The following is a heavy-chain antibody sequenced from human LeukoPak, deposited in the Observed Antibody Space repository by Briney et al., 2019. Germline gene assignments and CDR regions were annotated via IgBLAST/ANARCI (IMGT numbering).Heavy chain of an antibody. V-gene: IGHV3-74*01. Sequence: GGSLRLSGAAYGFTFSSYWMHWVRQAPGKGLVWVSRINSDGSSTSYADSVKGRFTISRDNAKNTLYLQMNSLRAEDTAVYYCARAGVGYYDSSGYYFGYWGQGTLVTVSS. CDR3: ARAGVGYYDSSGYYFGY. D-gene: IGHD3-22*01. J-gene: IGHJ4*02. CDR2: INSDGSST. CDR1: GFTFSSYW.